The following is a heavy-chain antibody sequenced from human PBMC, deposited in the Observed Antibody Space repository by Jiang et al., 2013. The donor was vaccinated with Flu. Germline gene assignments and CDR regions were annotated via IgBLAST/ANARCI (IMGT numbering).Heavy chain of an antibody. CDR1: YW. D-gene: IGHD1-26*01. J-gene: IGHJ3*02. CDR2: IDPSDSYT. CDR3: AIIQWELVNDAFDI. V-gene: IGHV5-10-1*01. Sequence: YWISWVRQMPGKGLEWMGRIDPSDSYTNYSPSFQGHVTISADKSISTAYLQWSSLKASDTAMYYCAIIQWELVNDAFDIWGQGTMVTVSS.